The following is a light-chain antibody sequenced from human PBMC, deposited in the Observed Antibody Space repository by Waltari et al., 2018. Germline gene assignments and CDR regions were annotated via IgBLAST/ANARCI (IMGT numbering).Light chain of an antibody. CDR1: QSVSSN. CDR2: DAS. J-gene: IGKJ2*01. V-gene: IGKV3-15*01. Sequence: ETVMTQSPATVSVSQGERGALSCRASQSVSSNVAWDQQKPGQAPRLLIYDASTRATGIPVRFSGSGSGTDFTLTISSLQSEDFAIYYCQQYNNWPPYTFGQGTKLEI. CDR3: QQYNNWPPYT.